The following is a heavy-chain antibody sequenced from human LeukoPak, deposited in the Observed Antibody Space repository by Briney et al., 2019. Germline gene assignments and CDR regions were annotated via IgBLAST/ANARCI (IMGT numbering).Heavy chain of an antibody. CDR1: GFTFSSYG. V-gene: IGHV3-53*01. CDR3: ARGLFLSGYLDAFDI. CDR2: IYNDGRT. J-gene: IGHJ3*02. D-gene: IGHD3-22*01. Sequence: PGRSLRLSCAASGFTFSSYGMHWVRQAPGKGLEWVSLIYNDGRTYYADSVKGRCTISRDNLKNVLYLQMNSLKVEDTALYYCARGLFLSGYLDAFDIWGQGTVVTVSS.